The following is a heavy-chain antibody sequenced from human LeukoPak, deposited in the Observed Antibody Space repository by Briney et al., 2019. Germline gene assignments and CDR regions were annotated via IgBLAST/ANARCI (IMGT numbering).Heavy chain of an antibody. D-gene: IGHD3-22*01. CDR1: GYTLTELS. V-gene: IGHV1-24*01. J-gene: IGHJ4*02. CDR2: FDPEDGET. CDR3: ARDRAPLYYYDSSGYSGGVFDY. Sequence: ASVKVSCKVSGYTLTELSMHWVRQAPGKGLEWMGGFDPEDGETIYAQKFQGRVTMTEDTSTDTAYMELSSLRSEDTAVYYCARDRAPLYYYDSSGYSGGVFDYWGQGTLVTVSS.